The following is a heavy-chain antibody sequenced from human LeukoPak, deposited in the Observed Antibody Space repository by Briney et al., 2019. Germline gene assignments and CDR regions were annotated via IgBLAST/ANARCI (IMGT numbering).Heavy chain of an antibody. CDR2: TYYRSKWYN. CDR1: GDSVSSYSAA. CDR3: ARDGPSSGYFLPFDH. Sequence: SETLSLTCAISGDSVSSYSAAWNWIRQSPSRGLEWLGRTYYRSKWYNDYAVSVKSRITIIPDTSKNQFSLQLNSVTPEDTAVYYCARDGPSSGYFLPFDHWGLGTQVTVSS. J-gene: IGHJ4*02. D-gene: IGHD3-22*01. V-gene: IGHV6-1*01.